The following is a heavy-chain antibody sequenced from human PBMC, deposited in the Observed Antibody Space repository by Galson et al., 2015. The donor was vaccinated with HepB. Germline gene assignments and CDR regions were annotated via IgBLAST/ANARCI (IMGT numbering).Heavy chain of an antibody. Sequence: SLRLSCAASGVTCGNYAMHWARQVPGKGLEWVAVLAYDGGSILYADSVKGRFIISRDNSKNTLHLQMNSLTADDTAVYYCAREHRYCSSTSCPSARGLFDYWGQGTLVTVSS. J-gene: IGHJ4*02. CDR2: LAYDGGSI. CDR1: GVTCGNYA. V-gene: IGHV3-30-3*01. D-gene: IGHD2-2*01. CDR3: AREHRYCSSTSCPSARGLFDY.